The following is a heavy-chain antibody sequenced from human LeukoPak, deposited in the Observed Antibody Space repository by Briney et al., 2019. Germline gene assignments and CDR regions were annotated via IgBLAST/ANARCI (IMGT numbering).Heavy chain of an antibody. CDR2: ISNRGTYT. J-gene: IGHJ3*02. Sequence: GGSLRLSCTASGFTFSTYSMNWVRQAPGKGLQWISYISNRGTYTHYADSVKGRFTISRDNAKNSLYLQMNSLRAEDTAVYYCAREYYFDTSASYAFDIWGQGTMVTVSS. V-gene: IGHV3-21*05. D-gene: IGHD3-22*01. CDR3: AREYYFDTSASYAFDI. CDR1: GFTFSTYS.